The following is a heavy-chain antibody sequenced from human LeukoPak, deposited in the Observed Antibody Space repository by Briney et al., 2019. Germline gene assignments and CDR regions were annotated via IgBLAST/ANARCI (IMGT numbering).Heavy chain of an antibody. D-gene: IGHD1-26*01. CDR2: INHSGST. J-gene: IGHJ4*02. Sequence: SETLSRTCAVYGWSISGYYWSWLRQPPGKGLEWIGEINHSGSTNYNPSLKSRVTISVDTSKNQFSLKLSSVTAADTAVYDCARGPIRGSSGRVYFDYWGQGTLVTVSS. CDR1: GWSISGYY. CDR3: ARGPIRGSSGRVYFDY. V-gene: IGHV4-34*01.